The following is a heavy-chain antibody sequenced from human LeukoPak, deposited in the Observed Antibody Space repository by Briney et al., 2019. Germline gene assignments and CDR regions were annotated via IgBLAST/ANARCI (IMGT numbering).Heavy chain of an antibody. J-gene: IGHJ4*02. CDR1: GLTFPDAW. CDR3: AKSDGGAVSGTQWDY. Sequence: GGSLRLSCAASGLTFPDAWMTWVRQVPGKGLEWVAVISYDGTYKYYADSVKGRFTISRDNSKNTLYLQMNRLRAEDTALYYCAKSDGGAVSGTQWDYWGQGTLVTVSS. D-gene: IGHD6-19*01. CDR2: ISYDGTYK. V-gene: IGHV3-30*18.